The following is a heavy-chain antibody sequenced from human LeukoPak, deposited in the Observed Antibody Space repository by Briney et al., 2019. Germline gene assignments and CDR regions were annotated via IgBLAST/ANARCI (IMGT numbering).Heavy chain of an antibody. CDR1: GGSISSGGYY. D-gene: IGHD2-15*01. CDR2: IYYSGST. J-gene: IGHJ5*02. CDR3: ARHHCSGGSCYSENWFDP. Sequence: PSETLSLTCTVSGGSISSGGYYWSWIRQHPGKGLEWIGYIYYSGSTYYNPSLKSRVTISVDTSKNQFSLKLSSVTAADTAVYYCARHHCSGGSCYSENWFDPWGQGTLVTVSS. V-gene: IGHV4-39*01.